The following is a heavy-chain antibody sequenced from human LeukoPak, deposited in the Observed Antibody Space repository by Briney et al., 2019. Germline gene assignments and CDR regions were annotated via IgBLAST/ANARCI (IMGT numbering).Heavy chain of an antibody. D-gene: IGHD3-22*01. CDR3: ARGRYYYDSSGYSYYFDY. J-gene: IGHJ4*02. CDR1: GYTFTSYD. CDR2: MNPNSGNT. V-gene: IGHV1-8*03. Sequence: GASVKVSCKASGYTFTSYDINWVRQATGQGLEWMGWMNPNSGNTGYAQKFQGRVTITRNTSISTAYMELSSLRSEDTAVYYCARGRYYYDSSGYSYYFDYWGQGTLVTVSS.